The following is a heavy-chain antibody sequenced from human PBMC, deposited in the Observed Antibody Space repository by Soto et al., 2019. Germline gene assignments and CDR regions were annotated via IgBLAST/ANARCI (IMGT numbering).Heavy chain of an antibody. Sequence: QVQLVQSGAEVKKPGSSVKVSCKASGGTFSSYTISWVRQAPGQGLEWMGRIIPILGIANYAQKFQGRVTITADKSTSTAYMELSSLRSEDTAVYYCARPSSSWCGDSFDYWGQGTLVTVSS. V-gene: IGHV1-69*02. J-gene: IGHJ4*02. CDR2: IIPILGIA. CDR1: GGTFSSYT. D-gene: IGHD6-13*01. CDR3: ARPSSSWCGDSFDY.